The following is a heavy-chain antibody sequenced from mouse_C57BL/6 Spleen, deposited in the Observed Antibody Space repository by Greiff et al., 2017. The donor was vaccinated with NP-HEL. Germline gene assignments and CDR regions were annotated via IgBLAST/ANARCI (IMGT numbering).Heavy chain of an antibody. CDR2: IYPGDGDT. V-gene: IGHV1-82*01. D-gene: IGHD4-1*01. J-gene: IGHJ2*01. CDR1: GYAFSSSW. CDR3: ASLGLDY. Sequence: VQLQQSGPELVKPGASVKISCKASGYAFSSSWMNWVKQRPGKGLEWIGRIYPGDGDTNYNGKFKGKATLTADKSSSTAYMQLSSLTSEDSAVYFCASLGLDYGGQGTTLTVSS.